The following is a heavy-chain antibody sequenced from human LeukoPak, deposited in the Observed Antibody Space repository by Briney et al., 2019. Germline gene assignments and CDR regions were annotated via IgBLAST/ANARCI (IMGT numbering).Heavy chain of an antibody. J-gene: IGHJ4*02. CDR2: ISGSGGST. CDR1: GFTFSSYG. D-gene: IGHD6-13*01. V-gene: IGHV3-23*01. CDR3: AKDYVTYSSSWYFDY. Sequence: GGSLRLSCAASGFTFSSYGMSWVRQAPGKGLEWVSAISGSGGSTYYADSVKGRFTISRDNSKNTLYLQMNSLRAEDTAVYYCAKDYVTYSSSWYFDYRGQGTLVTVSS.